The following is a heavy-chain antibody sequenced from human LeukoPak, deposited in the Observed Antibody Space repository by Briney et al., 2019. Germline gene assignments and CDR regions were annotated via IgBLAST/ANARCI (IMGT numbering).Heavy chain of an antibody. Sequence: SETLSLTCTVSGGSISSYYWSWLRQPPGKGLEGIGYIYYSGSTNYTPSLKSPVTISLDTSKNQFSLKLSSVTAADTAVYYCARDDRRTGRDYWGQGTLVTVSS. J-gene: IGHJ4*02. CDR3: ARDDRRTGRDY. CDR1: GGSISSYY. D-gene: IGHD7-27*01. CDR2: IYYSGST. V-gene: IGHV4-59*01.